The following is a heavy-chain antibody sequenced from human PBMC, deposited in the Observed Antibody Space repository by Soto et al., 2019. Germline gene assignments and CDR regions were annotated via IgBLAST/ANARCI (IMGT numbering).Heavy chain of an antibody. CDR2: IIPIFGTA. D-gene: IGHD3-10*01. CDR1: GGTFSSYA. CDR3: ARGMVRGVDYYYGMDV. Sequence: QVQLVQSGAEVKKPGSSVKVSCKASGGTFSSYAISWVRQAPGQGLEWMGGIIPIFGTANYAQKFQGRVRITADESTSTAYMELSSLRSEDTAVYYCARGMVRGVDYYYGMDVWGQGTTVTVSS. V-gene: IGHV1-69*01. J-gene: IGHJ6*02.